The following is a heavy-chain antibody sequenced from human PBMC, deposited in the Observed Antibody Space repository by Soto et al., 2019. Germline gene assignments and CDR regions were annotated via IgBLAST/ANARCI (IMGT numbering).Heavy chain of an antibody. CDR1: GFTFSSYS. D-gene: IGHD6-13*01. V-gene: IGHV3-48*02. CDR2: ISSSSSTI. CDR3: ARDKSWTNYYYGMDV. Sequence: GGSLRLSCAASGFTFSSYSMNWVRQAPGKGLEWVSYISSSSSTIYYADSVKGRFTISRDNAKNSLYLQMNSLRDEDTAVYYCARDKSWTNYYYGMDVWGQGTTVTVSS. J-gene: IGHJ6*02.